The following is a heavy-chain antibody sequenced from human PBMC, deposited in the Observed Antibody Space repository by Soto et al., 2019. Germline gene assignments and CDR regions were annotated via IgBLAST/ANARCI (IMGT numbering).Heavy chain of an antibody. J-gene: IGHJ2*01. CDR2: INDRGSI. CDR1: GGSFSGYY. Sequence: QVQLQQWGAGPLRPLETLSLTCGVSGGSFSGYYWAWIRQSPGKGLEWLGEINDRGSINYNPSLKSRVSISVDTSKNHSSLNLRSVTAADTAVYYCARESHDILTGPPWVWYFDLWGRGTLVTVSS. V-gene: IGHV4-34*01. CDR3: ARESHDILTGPPWVWYFDL. D-gene: IGHD3-9*01.